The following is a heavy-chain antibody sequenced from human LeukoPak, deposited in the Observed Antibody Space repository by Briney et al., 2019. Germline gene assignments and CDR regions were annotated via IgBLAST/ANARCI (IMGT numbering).Heavy chain of an antibody. J-gene: IGHJ4*02. CDR2: IKQDGSEK. V-gene: IGHV3-7*05. CDR1: GFTFSSYW. CDR3: ARDRVLYYYDSSGLGY. Sequence: PGGSLRLSCAASGFTFSSYWMNWVRQAPGKGLEWVDNIKQDGSEKYYVDSVRGRFTISRDNAKNSLYLQMYSLRAEDTAVYYCARDRVLYYYDSSGLGYWGQGTLVTVSS. D-gene: IGHD3-22*01.